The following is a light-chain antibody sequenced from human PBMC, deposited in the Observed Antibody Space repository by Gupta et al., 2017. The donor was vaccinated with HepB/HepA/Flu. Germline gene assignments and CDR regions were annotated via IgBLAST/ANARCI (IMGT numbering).Light chain of an antibody. CDR3: QQRNNWPRT. CDR1: QRVSAY. CDR2: DAS. V-gene: IGKV3-11*01. J-gene: IGKJ1*01. Sequence: DIVCIQSLATLALSRGERATLPRRASQRVSAYLDWFQQKPGQVPRLLIYDASNRATGIPARFSGRWCATDFPLTSSGVAPEDFAVYYFQQRNNWPRTFGQGTKVEI.